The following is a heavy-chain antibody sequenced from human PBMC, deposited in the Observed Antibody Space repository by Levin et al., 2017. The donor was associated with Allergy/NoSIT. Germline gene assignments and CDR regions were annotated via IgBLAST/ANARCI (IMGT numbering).Heavy chain of an antibody. V-gene: IGHV3-21*01. CDR1: GFTFSSYS. J-gene: IGHJ6*03. D-gene: IGHD2-2*02. CDR2: ISSSSSYI. CDR3: ARSGGYCSSTSCYIRTGYYYMDV. Sequence: GGSLRLSCAASGFTFSSYSMNWVRQAPGKGLEWVSSISSSSSYIYYADSVKGRFTISRDNAKNSLYLQMNSLRAEDTAVYYCARSGGYCSSTSCYIRTGYYYMDVWGKGTTVTVSS.